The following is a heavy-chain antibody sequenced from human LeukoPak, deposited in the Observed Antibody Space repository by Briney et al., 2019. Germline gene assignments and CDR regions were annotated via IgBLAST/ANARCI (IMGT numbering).Heavy chain of an antibody. CDR1: GFTFSTYS. D-gene: IGHD3-3*01. Sequence: GGSLRLSCAASGFTFSTYSMNWVRQAPGKGLEWVSSIGSGSSYISYADSVKGRFTISRDNSKNTLYLQMNSLRAEDTAVYYCAKDPNLGVVPPLFDYWGQGTLVTVSS. J-gene: IGHJ4*02. CDR3: AKDPNLGVVPPLFDY. CDR2: IGSGSSYI. V-gene: IGHV3-21*04.